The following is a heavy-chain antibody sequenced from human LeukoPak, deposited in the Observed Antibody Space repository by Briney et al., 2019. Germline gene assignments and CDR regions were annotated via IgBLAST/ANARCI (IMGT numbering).Heavy chain of an antibody. J-gene: IGHJ4*02. CDR1: GVSLSYYY. V-gene: IGHV4-59*08. CDR3: ARLKGSDWHFDY. Sequence: SETLSLTCTVSGVSLSYYYWSWVRQPPGKGLEWIGYIFYTGSTNYNPSPKRRVTISLDTSNNQFSLRLSSVTAADTAVYYCARLKGSDWHFDYWGQGTLVTVSS. CDR2: IFYTGST. D-gene: IGHD2-21*01.